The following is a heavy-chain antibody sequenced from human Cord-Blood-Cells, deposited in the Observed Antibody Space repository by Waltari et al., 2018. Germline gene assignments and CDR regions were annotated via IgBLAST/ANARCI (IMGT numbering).Heavy chain of an antibody. CDR1: GGPFSSYA. Sequence: QVQLVQSGAEVKKPGSSVKVSCKASGGPFSSYAIIWVRQAPGQGLEWMGGIIPIFGTANYAQKFQGRVTITADESTSTAYMELSSLRSEDTAVYYCARTHDYSNYWFDPWGQGTLVTVSS. D-gene: IGHD4-4*01. CDR2: IIPIFGTA. V-gene: IGHV1-69*12. CDR3: ARTHDYSNYWFDP. J-gene: IGHJ5*02.